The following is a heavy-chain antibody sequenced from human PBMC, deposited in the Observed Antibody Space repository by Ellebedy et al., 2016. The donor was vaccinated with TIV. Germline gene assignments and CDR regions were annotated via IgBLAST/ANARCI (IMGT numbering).Heavy chain of an antibody. J-gene: IGHJ4*02. D-gene: IGHD1-26*01. CDR1: GAPSGHYF. V-gene: IGHV4-34*01. CDR3: ARGFPAAWELAGA. Sequence: SETLSLXCAVSGAPSGHYFWSWIRQSPGKGLEWIGEVTHTGDTHYNPSLESRVTMSLDTSENQFSLKVNSVTAADTAVYFCARGFPAAWELAGAWGQGTLVTVSA. CDR2: VTHTGDT.